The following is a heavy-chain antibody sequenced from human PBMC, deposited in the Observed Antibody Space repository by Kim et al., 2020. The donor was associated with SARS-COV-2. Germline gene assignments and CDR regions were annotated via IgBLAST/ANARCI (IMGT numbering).Heavy chain of an antibody. Sequence: GGSLRLSCAASGFTFSDYYMSWIRQAPGKGLEWLSYISSSTSDTNYADSAKGRFTISRDNAKNSLYLQMNSLRAEDTAVYYCAGVALGSSSWYWFDPWGQGTLVTVSS. CDR1: GFTFSDYY. CDR3: AGVALGSSSWYWFDP. J-gene: IGHJ5*02. CDR2: ISSSTSDT. D-gene: IGHD6-13*01. V-gene: IGHV3-11*05.